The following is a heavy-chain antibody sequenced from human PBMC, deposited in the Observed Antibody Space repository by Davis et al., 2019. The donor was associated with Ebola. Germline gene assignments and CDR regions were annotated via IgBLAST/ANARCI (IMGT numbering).Heavy chain of an antibody. CDR2: INPSGGSP. D-gene: IGHD1-26*01. Sequence: ASVKVSCKASGYTFTDYYMHWARQAPGQGLEWMGWINPSGGSPSYAQKFQGRVTMTRDTSTSTVYMELSSLRSEDTAVYYCARDRNSGSYTAANYWGQGTLVTVSS. CDR3: ARDRNSGSYTAANY. V-gene: IGHV1-46*01. J-gene: IGHJ4*02. CDR1: GYTFTDYY.